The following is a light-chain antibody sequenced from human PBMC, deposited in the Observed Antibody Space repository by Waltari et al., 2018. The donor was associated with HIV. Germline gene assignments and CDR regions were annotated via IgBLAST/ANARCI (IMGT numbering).Light chain of an antibody. J-gene: IGLJ2*01. CDR3: NSYTSSSTLI. CDR2: EVT. V-gene: IGLV2-14*01. Sequence: QSALTQPASVSGSPGQSITISCTGTSSDVGGFNYVSWFQQHPGKAPKLMIYEVTNRPSGVSNRFSGSKSGNTASLTISGLQAEDEAHYYCNSYTSSSTLIFGGGTKLTVL. CDR1: SSDVGGFNY.